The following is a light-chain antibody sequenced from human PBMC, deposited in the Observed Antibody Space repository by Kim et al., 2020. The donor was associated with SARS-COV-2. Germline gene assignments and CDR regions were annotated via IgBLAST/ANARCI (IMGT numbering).Light chain of an antibody. V-gene: IGLV3-21*04. Sequence: PGKTARITCGGNNIGSKSVHWYQQKPGQAPVLVIYYDSDRPSGIPERFSGSNSWNTATLTISRVEAGDEADYYCQVWDSSSDHRVFGGGTQLTVL. CDR3: QVWDSSSDHRV. CDR2: YDS. J-gene: IGLJ2*01. CDR1: NIGSKS.